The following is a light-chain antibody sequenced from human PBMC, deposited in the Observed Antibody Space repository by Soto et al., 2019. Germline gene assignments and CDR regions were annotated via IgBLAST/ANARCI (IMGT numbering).Light chain of an antibody. CDR3: SSYTSSSTYV. Sequence: QSVLTQPACVSGCPGQSITISCTGTSSDVGGYNYVSWYQQHPGKAPKLMIYEVSNRPSGVSNRFSGSKSGNTASLTIPGLQAEDEADYYCSSYTSSSTYVFGTGTKVTVL. CDR2: EVS. V-gene: IGLV2-14*01. J-gene: IGLJ1*01. CDR1: SSDVGGYNY.